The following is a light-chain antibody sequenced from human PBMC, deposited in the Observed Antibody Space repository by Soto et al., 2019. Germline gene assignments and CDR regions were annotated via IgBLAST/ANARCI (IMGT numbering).Light chain of an antibody. V-gene: IGKV3-20*01. CDR2: GAF. Sequence: EIVLTQSPGTLSLSPGERATLSCRASQTVSKNYLAWFQQNSGQAPRLLISGAFNRATGIPDRFSGSGTGTDFTLIISRLEPEDFTMYYCQQYASAPLTFGGGTKV. CDR1: QTVSKNY. CDR3: QQYASAPLT. J-gene: IGKJ4*01.